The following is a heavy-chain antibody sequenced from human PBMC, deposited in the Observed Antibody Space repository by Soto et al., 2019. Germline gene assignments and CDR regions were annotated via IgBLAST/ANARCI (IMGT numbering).Heavy chain of an antibody. D-gene: IGHD3-22*01. Sequence: QVQLVQSGAEVKKPGSSVKVSCRASGGTFSNYAINWVRQAPGQGLEWMGGSIPIFGTADYAQNFQGRVTITADESANTAYIELSRHISEDTSVYLCVRPYHDDSGRRAFDIWGQGTMFTFSS. J-gene: IGHJ3*02. CDR2: SIPIFGTA. CDR1: GGTFSNYA. CDR3: VRPYHDDSGRRAFDI. V-gene: IGHV1-69*01.